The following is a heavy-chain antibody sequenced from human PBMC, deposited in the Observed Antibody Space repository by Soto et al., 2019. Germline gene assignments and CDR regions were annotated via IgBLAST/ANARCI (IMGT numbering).Heavy chain of an antibody. J-gene: IGHJ6*02. V-gene: IGHV4-39*01. CDR3: AGIWDWYYYGMDV. D-gene: IGHD1-26*01. CDR1: GGSISSSSYY. CDR2: IYYSGST. Sequence: PSETLSLTCTVSGGSISSSSYYWGWIRQPPGKGLEWIGSIYYSGSTYYNPSLKSRVTISVDTSKNQFSLKLSSVTAADTAVYYCAGIWDWYYYGMDVWGQGTTVTVS.